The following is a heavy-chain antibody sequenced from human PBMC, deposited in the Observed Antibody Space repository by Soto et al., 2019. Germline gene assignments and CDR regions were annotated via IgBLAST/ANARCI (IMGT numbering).Heavy chain of an antibody. CDR1: GYRFTSCSTYT. Sequence: SVNVSSKAPGYRFTSCSTYTTCHVRHTPRQRLERMGRINPSGGSTSYAQKVQGRVTMTRDTSTSTVYMELSSLRSEDTAVYYCARDYRPLRRAEQDYYYYGMDVWGQGTTVTVSS. V-gene: IGHV1-46*01. J-gene: IGHJ6*02. CDR2: INPSGGST. CDR3: ARDYRPLRRAEQDYYYYGMDV. D-gene: IGHD3-16*02.